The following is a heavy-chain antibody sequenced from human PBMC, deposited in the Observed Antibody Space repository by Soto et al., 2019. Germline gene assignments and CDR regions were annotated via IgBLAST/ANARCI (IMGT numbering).Heavy chain of an antibody. CDR2: IYYSGST. J-gene: IGHJ4*02. CDR3: AREVAFYPSYYFDY. CDR1: GGSISSYY. Sequence: SETLSLTCTVSGGSISSYYWSWIRQPPGKGLEWIGYIYYSGSTNYNPSLKSRVTISVDTSKNQFSLKLSSVTAADTAVYYCAREVAFYPSYYFDYWGQGTLVTVSS. D-gene: IGHD2-15*01. V-gene: IGHV4-59*01.